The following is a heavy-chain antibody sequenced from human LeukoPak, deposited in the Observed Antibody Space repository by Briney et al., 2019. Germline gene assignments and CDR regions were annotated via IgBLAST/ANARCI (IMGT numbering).Heavy chain of an antibody. J-gene: IGHJ4*02. CDR1: GFTFSSCN. D-gene: IGHD6-19*01. V-gene: IGHV3-30*02. CDR3: AKDVGSGWCAVDY. Sequence: PGGSLRLSCAASGFTFSSCNMHWVRQAPGKGLEWVGFVWYDGSKKYYADSVEGRFTISRDNSKNTLYLQMNSLRAEDTAVYYCAKDVGSGWCAVDYWGQGTLVTVSS. CDR2: VWYDGSKK.